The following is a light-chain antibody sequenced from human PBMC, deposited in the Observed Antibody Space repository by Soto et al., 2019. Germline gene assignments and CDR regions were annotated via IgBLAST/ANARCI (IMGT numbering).Light chain of an antibody. CDR1: QSISTY. Sequence: DIPMTQSPSSLSASVGDRVTITCRASQSISTYLNWYNQKPGKAPKLLIYAAPSLHSGVPARFSGSGSGTDFTLTISRLQPEDFAVYYCQQSCSTSWTFGQGT. V-gene: IGKV1-39*01. J-gene: IGKJ1*01. CDR2: AAP. CDR3: QQSCSTSWT.